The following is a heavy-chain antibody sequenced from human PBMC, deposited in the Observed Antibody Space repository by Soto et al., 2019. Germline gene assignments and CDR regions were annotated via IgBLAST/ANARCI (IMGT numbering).Heavy chain of an antibody. D-gene: IGHD3-9*01. CDR2: ISAYNGNT. Sequence: ASVKVSCKASGYTVTSYGISWVRQAPGQGLEWMGWISAYNGNTNYAQKLQGRVTMTTDTSTSTAYMELRSLRSDDTAVYYCARPKTYYDILTLDYWGQGTLVTVSS. CDR1: GYTVTSYG. CDR3: ARPKTYYDILTLDY. J-gene: IGHJ4*02. V-gene: IGHV1-18*01.